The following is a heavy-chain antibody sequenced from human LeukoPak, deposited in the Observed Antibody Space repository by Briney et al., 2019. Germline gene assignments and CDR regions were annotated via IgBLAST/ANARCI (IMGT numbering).Heavy chain of an antibody. CDR2: INPNSGGT. Sequence: ASVKVSCKASGYTFTGYYMHWVRQAPGQGLEWMGWINPNSGGTNYAQKFQGRVTMTRDTSISTAYMELSRLRSDGTAVYYCARGAWIQIVHYYYGMDVWGQGTTVTVSS. J-gene: IGHJ6*02. CDR3: ARGAWIQIVHYYYGMDV. V-gene: IGHV1-2*02. D-gene: IGHD5-18*01. CDR1: GYTFTGYY.